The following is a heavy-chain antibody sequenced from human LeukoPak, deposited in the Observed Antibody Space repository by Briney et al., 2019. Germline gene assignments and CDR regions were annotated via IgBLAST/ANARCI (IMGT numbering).Heavy chain of an antibody. J-gene: IGHJ6*02. CDR1: GFTFSSYA. V-gene: IGHV3-30-3*01. Sequence: GGSLRLSCAASGFTFSSYAMHWVRQAPGKGLEWVAVISYDGSNKYYADSVKGRFTISRDNSKNTLYLQMNSLRAEDTAVYYCARDIPSRITMIVVVSYGMDVWGQGTTVTVSS. CDR3: ARDIPSRITMIVVVSYGMDV. D-gene: IGHD3-22*01. CDR2: ISYDGSNK.